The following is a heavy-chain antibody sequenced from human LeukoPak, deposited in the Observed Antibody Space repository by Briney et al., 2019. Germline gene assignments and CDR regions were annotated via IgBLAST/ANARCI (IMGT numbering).Heavy chain of an antibody. CDR3: VRDFRTQLDGYSPPYHFDY. CDR1: GFIFSAHS. Sequence: GGSLRLSCAASGFIFSAHSMSWVRQSPGKGLEWVSSISSGSSHIYYADSMKGRFTISRDNARNSLFLQMNSLRAEDTAVYYCVRDFRTQLDGYSPPYHFDYWGQGALVTVSS. V-gene: IGHV3-21*01. CDR2: ISSGSSHI. D-gene: IGHD5-24*01. J-gene: IGHJ4*02.